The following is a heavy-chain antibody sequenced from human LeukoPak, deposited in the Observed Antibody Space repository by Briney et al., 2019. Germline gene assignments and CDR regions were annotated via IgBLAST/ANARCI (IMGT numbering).Heavy chain of an antibody. CDR2: MDPNSGNT. Sequence: ASVKVSCKASGSTLTSYDINWVHKATGQGLEWMGWMDPNSGNTGYAQKVQERDTMTTNTSISTAYMELSSLSSEGTAEYDFARGPHYAVDYWGQGTLVTVSS. CDR1: GSTLTSYD. J-gene: IGHJ4*02. V-gene: IGHV1-8*01. CDR3: ARGPHYAVDY. D-gene: IGHD4-17*01.